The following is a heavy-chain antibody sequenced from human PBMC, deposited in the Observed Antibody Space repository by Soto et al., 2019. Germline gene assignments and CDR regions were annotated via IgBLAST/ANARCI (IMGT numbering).Heavy chain of an antibody. V-gene: IGHV2-5*02. J-gene: IGHJ4*02. CDR2: IYWDDDK. Sequence: QITLKESGPTLVKPTQTLTLTCTFSGFSLSTTDMGVGWIRQPPGKALEWLALIYWDDDKRYSPSLKSRLTTTTDTSKNQVVLIMTNMDPVDTGTYYCAHSVAPRGQGSGYYGADCWGQGTLVTVSS. CDR3: AHSVAPRGQGSGYYGADC. D-gene: IGHD5-12*01. CDR1: GFSLSTTDMG.